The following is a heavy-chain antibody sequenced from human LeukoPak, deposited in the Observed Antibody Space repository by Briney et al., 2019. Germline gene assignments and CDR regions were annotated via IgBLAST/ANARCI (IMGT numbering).Heavy chain of an antibody. V-gene: IGHV3-7*01. CDR3: PRDSQGSGTYSTDQ. CDR2: MNQDGSRK. J-gene: IGHJ4*02. D-gene: IGHD3-10*01. CDR1: GFTFSSSW. Sequence: GGSLRLSCVASGFTFSSSWMSWVRQGPGKGPEWVANMNQDGSRKYYVDSVKGRFTISRDNAKNSLFLQMNGLRDEDTAVYYCPRDSQGSGTYSTDQWGQGTLVTVSS.